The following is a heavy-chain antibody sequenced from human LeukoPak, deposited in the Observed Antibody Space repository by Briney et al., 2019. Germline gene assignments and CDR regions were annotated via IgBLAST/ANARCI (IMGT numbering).Heavy chain of an antibody. CDR1: GGSICSYY. D-gene: IGHD2-15*01. Sequence: KPSETLSLTCTVSGGSICSYYWSWIRQPAGKGLEWIGRIYTSGSTNYNPSLKSRVTISVDKSKNQFSLKLSSVTAADTAVYYCARPVVAATFAFDIWGQGTMVTVSS. V-gene: IGHV4-4*07. CDR2: IYTSGST. CDR3: ARPVVAATFAFDI. J-gene: IGHJ3*02.